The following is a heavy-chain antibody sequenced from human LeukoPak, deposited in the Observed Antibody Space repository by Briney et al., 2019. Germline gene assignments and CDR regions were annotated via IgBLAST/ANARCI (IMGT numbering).Heavy chain of an antibody. D-gene: IGHD1-26*01. Sequence: GGSLRLSCAASGFTFSSYSMNWVRQAPGKGLEWVSSISSSSSYIYYADSVKGRFTISRDNAKNSLYLQMNSLRAEDTAVYYCASVGATGAYYYYYMDVWGKGTTVTVSS. J-gene: IGHJ6*03. CDR3: ASVGATGAYYYYYMDV. CDR1: GFTFSSYS. CDR2: ISSSSSYI. V-gene: IGHV3-21*04.